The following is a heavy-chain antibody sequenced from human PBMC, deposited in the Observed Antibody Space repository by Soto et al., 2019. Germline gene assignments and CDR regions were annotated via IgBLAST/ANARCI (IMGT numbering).Heavy chain of an antibody. J-gene: IGHJ3*01. V-gene: IGHV4-30-4*01. CDR2: IYDSGIT. CDR3: VRNLAHGYTGNA. Sequence: QVQLQESGPGLVKPSQTLSLACSVSGAIVTSGENYWSWVRQPPGRGLEWVGYIYDSGITYYTPALRSRVTLSLDRPNNEVSLKLSSVTAADTAVYFCVRNLAHGYTGNAWGHGAMVTVSS. D-gene: IGHD5-18*01. CDR1: GAIVTSGENY.